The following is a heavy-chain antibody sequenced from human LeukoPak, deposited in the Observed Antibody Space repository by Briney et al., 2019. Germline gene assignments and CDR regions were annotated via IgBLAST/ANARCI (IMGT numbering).Heavy chain of an antibody. V-gene: IGHV4-39*02. Sequence: SETLSLTCSVSGGSISSRSYYWGWIRQPPGKGLEWIGSIHYSGNTYYNPSLKSRVTISVDTSKNQFSLKLNSVTAADTAVYFCARVAGPYSSRGENWFDPWGQGSLVTVSS. CDR1: GGSISSRSYY. J-gene: IGHJ5*02. CDR2: IHYSGNT. D-gene: IGHD6-19*01. CDR3: ARVAGPYSSRGENWFDP.